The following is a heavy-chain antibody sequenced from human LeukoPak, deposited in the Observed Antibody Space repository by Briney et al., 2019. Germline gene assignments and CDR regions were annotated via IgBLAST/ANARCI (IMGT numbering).Heavy chain of an antibody. V-gene: IGHV4-59*12. CDR3: AREDSSSTGAFDF. J-gene: IGHJ3*01. D-gene: IGHD6-13*01. CDR1: GGSISSYY. CDR2: IYYSGST. Sequence: SETLSLTCTVSGGSISSYYWSWIRQPPGKGLEWIGYIYYSGSTNYNPSLNSRVTISVDTSKNQFSLNLSSVTAADTALYFCAREDSSSTGAFDFWGQGTMVTVSS.